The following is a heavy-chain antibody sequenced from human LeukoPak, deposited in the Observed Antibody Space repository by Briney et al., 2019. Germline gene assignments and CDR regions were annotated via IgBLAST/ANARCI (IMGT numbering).Heavy chain of an antibody. D-gene: IGHD1-1*01. J-gene: IGHJ4*02. CDR1: GGSLSGYY. CDR3: ARETTSGYLDY. Sequence: SETLSLTCSVYGGSLSGYYWSWIRQTPGKGLELIGEINHSGSTTYYPSFKSRVTISVDTSKNQFSLKLNSVTAADRALYYCARETTSGYLDYWGQGTPVTVS. CDR2: INHSGST. V-gene: IGHV4-34*01.